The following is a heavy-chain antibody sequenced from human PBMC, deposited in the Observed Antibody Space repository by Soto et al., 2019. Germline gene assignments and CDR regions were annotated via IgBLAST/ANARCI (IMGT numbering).Heavy chain of an antibody. Sequence: GGSLRLSCAASGFTFSSYSMNWVRQAPGKGLEWVSSISSSSSYIYYADSVKGRFTISRDNAKNSLYLQMNSLRAEDTAVYYCARDRGGYETGDYYGMDVWGQGTTVTVSS. V-gene: IGHV3-21*01. D-gene: IGHD5-12*01. CDR1: GFTFSSYS. CDR2: ISSSSSYI. J-gene: IGHJ6*02. CDR3: ARDRGGYETGDYYGMDV.